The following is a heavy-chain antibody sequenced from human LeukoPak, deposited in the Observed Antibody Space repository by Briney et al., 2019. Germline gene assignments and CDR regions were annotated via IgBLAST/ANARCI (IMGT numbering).Heavy chain of an antibody. J-gene: IGHJ6*03. CDR2: IIPIFGTA. Sequence: SVKVPCKASGGTFSSYAISWVRQAPGQGLEWMGRIIPIFGTANYAQKFQGRVTITTDESTSTAYMELSSLRSEDTAVYYCARDVFSDIVVVPAYYYYYMDVWGKGTTVTVSS. CDR3: ARDVFSDIVVVPAYYYYYMDV. D-gene: IGHD2-2*01. V-gene: IGHV1-69*05. CDR1: GGTFSSYA.